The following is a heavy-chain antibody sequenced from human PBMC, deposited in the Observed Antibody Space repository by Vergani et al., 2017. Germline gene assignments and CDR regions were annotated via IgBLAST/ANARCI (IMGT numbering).Heavy chain of an antibody. D-gene: IGHD1-26*01. CDR2: LTGGGGCT. Sequence: EVQLLESGGSLKQPGGSVRLSCAASGFTFSTYAMHWVRQAPGKGLEWVSALTGGGGCTYYADSFKGRFIISRDNSRDTLYLQMNSLRPEDTATYYCVKGAGSYENFFDSWGQGTLVTVSS. CDR1: GFTFSTYA. CDR3: VKGAGSYENFFDS. J-gene: IGHJ4*02. V-gene: IGHV3-23*01.